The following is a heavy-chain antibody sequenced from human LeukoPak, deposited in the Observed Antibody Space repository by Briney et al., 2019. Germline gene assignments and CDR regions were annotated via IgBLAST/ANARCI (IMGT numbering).Heavy chain of an antibody. Sequence: ASVKVSCKASGYTFTTYGISWVRQAPGQGLEWMGWISAYNGNTNYPQKLQGRVTMTTDTSTSTAYMELRSLRSDDTAVYYCARDVGARGPYYFDSWGQGTLATVSS. D-gene: IGHD1-26*01. CDR3: ARDVGARGPYYFDS. V-gene: IGHV1-18*01. CDR2: ISAYNGNT. J-gene: IGHJ4*02. CDR1: GYTFTTYG.